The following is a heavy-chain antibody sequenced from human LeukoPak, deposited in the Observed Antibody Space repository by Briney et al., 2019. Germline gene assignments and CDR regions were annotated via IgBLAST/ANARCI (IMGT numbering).Heavy chain of an antibody. CDR2: SAHDEVGK. D-gene: IGHD4/OR15-4a*01. Sequence: GGSLRLSCVGSGFTFSDYAIHWVRQAPGKGLEWVAVSAHDEVGKQFADSVKGRFTLSRDNSRDSVHLQMNRLRDEDAAVYYCAKDRGYGEHEPFESWGQGSLVTVSS. V-gene: IGHV3-30*18. CDR3: AKDRGYGEHEPFES. J-gene: IGHJ4*02. CDR1: GFTFSDYA.